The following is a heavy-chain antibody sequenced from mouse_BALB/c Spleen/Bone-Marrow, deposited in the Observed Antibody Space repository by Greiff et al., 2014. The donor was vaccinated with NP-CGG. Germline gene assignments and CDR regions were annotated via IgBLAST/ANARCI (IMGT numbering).Heavy chain of an antibody. CDR1: GYTFTDHA. J-gene: IGHJ4*01. CDR2: TSPGNSDI. D-gene: IGHD2-1*01. Sequence: QVQLQQSDAELVKPGASVKISCKASGYTFTDHAIHWVKQKPEQGLEWIGYTSPGNSDIKYNEKFKGKATLTADKSSSTAYMQLNSLTSEDSAVYFCKRSDGNYYAMDYWGQGTSVTVSS. V-gene: IGHV1S53*02. CDR3: KRSDGNYYAMDY.